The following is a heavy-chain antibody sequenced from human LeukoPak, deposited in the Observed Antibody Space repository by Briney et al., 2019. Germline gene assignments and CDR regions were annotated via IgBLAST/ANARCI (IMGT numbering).Heavy chain of an antibody. CDR1: GFTFSRYS. Sequence: GGSLRLSCAASGFTFSRYSMNWVRQAPGKGLEWVSSISSSSSYIYYADSVKGRFTISRDNAKNSLYLQMNSLRAEDTAVYYCARVRIQLWDGLDYWGQGTLVTVSS. J-gene: IGHJ4*02. V-gene: IGHV3-21*01. D-gene: IGHD5-18*01. CDR2: ISSSSSYI. CDR3: ARVRIQLWDGLDY.